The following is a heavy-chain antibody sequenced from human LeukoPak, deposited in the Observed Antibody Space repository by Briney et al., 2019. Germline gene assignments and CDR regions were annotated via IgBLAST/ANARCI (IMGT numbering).Heavy chain of an antibody. CDR1: GYTFTSYD. CDR2: MNPNSGNT. J-gene: IGHJ4*02. Sequence: ASVKVSCKASGYTFTSYDINWVRQATGQGLEWMGWMNPNSGNTGYAQKFQGRVTMTRNTSISTAYMELSSLRSEDTAVYYCARAFYLTGYYLPGYWGQGTLVTVSS. D-gene: IGHD3-9*01. CDR3: ARAFYLTGYYLPGY. V-gene: IGHV1-8*01.